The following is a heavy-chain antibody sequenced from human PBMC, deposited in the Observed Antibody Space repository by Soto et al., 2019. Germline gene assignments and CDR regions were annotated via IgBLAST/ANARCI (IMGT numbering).Heavy chain of an antibody. Sequence: PSETLSLTCTVPGGSISSGDYFWNWIRQPPGKGLEWIGSIYYTGNTYYSPSLKSRVTISVDTSKNQFSLKLNSVTAADTAVYYCARGSGYWHDIFDYWGQGSLVTVSS. CDR2: IYYTGNT. J-gene: IGHJ4*02. CDR1: GGSISSGDYF. D-gene: IGHD3-22*01. CDR3: ARGSGYWHDIFDY. V-gene: IGHV4-30-4*01.